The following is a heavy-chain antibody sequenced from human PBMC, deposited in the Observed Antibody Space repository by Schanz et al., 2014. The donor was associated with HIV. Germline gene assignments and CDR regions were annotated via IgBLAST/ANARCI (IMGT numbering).Heavy chain of an antibody. J-gene: IGHJ4*02. Sequence: EVQLMESGGGLVQPGRSLRLSCAASGFTLEDYAMHWVRQAPGKGLEWVSGMSWNRRRIGYGDAVKGRFTISRDNTKNTLYLQMTSLRAEDTAIYYCATMTQGFDSWGQGTLVTVSS. CDR2: MSWNRRRI. V-gene: IGHV3-9*01. CDR3: ATMTQGFDS. D-gene: IGHD3-22*01. CDR1: GFTLEDYA.